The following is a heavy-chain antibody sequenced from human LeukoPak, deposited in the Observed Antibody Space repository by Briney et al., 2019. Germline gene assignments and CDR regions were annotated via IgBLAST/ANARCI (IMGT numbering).Heavy chain of an antibody. CDR3: ARVRVTMISYYVDY. V-gene: IGHV4-30-4*01. CDR2: IYYSGST. CDR1: GGSISSGDYY. J-gene: IGHJ4*02. D-gene: IGHD3-22*01. Sequence: SETLSLTCTVSGGSISSGDYYWSWIRQPPGKGLEWIGYIYYSGSTYYNPSLKSRVTISVDTSKNQFSLKLSSVTAADTAVYYCARVRVTMISYYVDYWGQGTLVTVSS.